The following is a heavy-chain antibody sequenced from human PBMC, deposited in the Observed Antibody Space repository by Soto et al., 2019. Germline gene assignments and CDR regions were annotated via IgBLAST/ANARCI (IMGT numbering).Heavy chain of an antibody. CDR3: AKGRGYSGYEAFDY. Sequence: GGSLRLSCAASGFTFSSYAMSCVRQAPGKGLEWVSAISGSGGSTYYADSVKGRFTISRDNSKNTLYLQMNSLRAEDTAGYYCAKGRGYSGYEAFDYWGQGTLVTVSS. J-gene: IGHJ4*02. D-gene: IGHD5-12*01. V-gene: IGHV3-23*01. CDR2: ISGSGGST. CDR1: GFTFSSYA.